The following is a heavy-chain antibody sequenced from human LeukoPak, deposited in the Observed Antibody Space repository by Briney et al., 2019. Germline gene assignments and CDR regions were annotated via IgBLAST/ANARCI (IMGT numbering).Heavy chain of an antibody. V-gene: IGHV3-53*01. CDR2: TYSGGST. J-gene: IGHJ4*02. CDR3: ASFTDNYFDY. Sequence: GGSLRLSCAASGFTVSSNYMSWVRQAPGKGLEWVSVTYSGGSTYYADSVKGRFTISRDNSKNTLYLQMNSLRAEDTAVYYCASFTDNYFDYWGQGTLVTVSS. CDR1: GFTVSSNY.